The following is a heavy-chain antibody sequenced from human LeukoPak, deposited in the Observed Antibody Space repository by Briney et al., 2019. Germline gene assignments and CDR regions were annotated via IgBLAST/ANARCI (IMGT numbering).Heavy chain of an antibody. CDR3: ARDRSYYGSGSYYTPFDY. CDR2: ISAYNGNT. D-gene: IGHD3-10*01. Sequence: GASXKVSCKASGYTFTSYGISWVRQAPGQGREWMGWISAYNGNTNYAQKLQGRVTMTTDTSTSTAYMELRSLRSDDTAVYYCARDRSYYGSGSYYTPFDYWGQGTLVTVSS. J-gene: IGHJ4*02. V-gene: IGHV1-18*01. CDR1: GYTFTSYG.